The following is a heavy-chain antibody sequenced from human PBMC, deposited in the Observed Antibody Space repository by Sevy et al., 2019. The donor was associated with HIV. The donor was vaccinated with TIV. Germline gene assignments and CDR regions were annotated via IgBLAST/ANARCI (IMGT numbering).Heavy chain of an antibody. CDR2: ISGGGGDT. V-gene: IGHV3-23*01. CDR3: VKGARYKIPNDAFDI. Sequence: GGSLRLSCEASGFTFSSNAMSWVRQAPGKGLEWVSGISGGGGDTFYADSVKGRFTISRDNSKNTLFLQINSLRAEDTALYYCVKGARYKIPNDAFDIWGQGTMVTVSS. CDR1: GFTFSSNA. D-gene: IGHD2-2*02. J-gene: IGHJ3*02.